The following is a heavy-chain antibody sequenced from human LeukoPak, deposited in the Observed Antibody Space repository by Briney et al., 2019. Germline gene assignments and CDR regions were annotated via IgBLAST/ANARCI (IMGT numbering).Heavy chain of an antibody. J-gene: IGHJ6*03. CDR3: ARRAMTLYYTDV. D-gene: IGHD2-21*02. CDR1: GFTFSNYA. V-gene: IGHV3-64*01. CDR2: IDNNGGRT. Sequence: GGSLRLSCAVSGFTFSNYAMHWVRQAPGKGLEYVSAIDNNGGRTYYANSVKGRFIISRDNSKNTLYLQMGSLRAEDMAVYYCARRAMTLYYTDVWGKGTTVTVSS.